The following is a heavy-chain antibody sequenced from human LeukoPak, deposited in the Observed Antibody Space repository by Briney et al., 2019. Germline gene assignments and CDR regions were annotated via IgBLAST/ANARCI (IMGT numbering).Heavy chain of an antibody. D-gene: IGHD3-22*01. J-gene: IGHJ6*03. CDR1: GGSISSYY. V-gene: IGHV4-59*08. Sequence: PSETLSLTCTVSGGSISSYYWSWIRQPPGKGLEWIGYIYYSGSTNYNPSLKSRVTISVDTSKNQFSLKLSSVTAADTAVYYCARCRDSSGYYFSPGYYYYYYMDVWGKGTTVTVSS. CDR2: IYYSGST. CDR3: ARCRDSSGYYFSPGYYYYYYMDV.